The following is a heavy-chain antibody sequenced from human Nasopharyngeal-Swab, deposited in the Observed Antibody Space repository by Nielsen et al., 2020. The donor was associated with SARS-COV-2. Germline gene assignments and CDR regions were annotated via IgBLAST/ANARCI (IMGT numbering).Heavy chain of an antibody. CDR2: IIPILGIA. V-gene: IGHV1-69*04. D-gene: IGHD6-13*01. J-gene: IGHJ4*02. CDR1: GGTFSSYA. Sequence: SVKVSCKASGGTFSSYAISWVRQAPGQGLEWMGRIIPILGIANYAQKFQGRVTMTTDTSTSTAYMELRSLRSDDTAVYYCARAGMYSSSWYESYIYFDYWGQGTLVTVSS. CDR3: ARAGMYSSSWYESYIYFDY.